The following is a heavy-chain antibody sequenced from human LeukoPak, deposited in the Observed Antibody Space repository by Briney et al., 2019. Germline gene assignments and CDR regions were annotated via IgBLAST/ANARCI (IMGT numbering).Heavy chain of an antibody. V-gene: IGHV4-34*01. CDR1: GVSCSGYY. CDR2: INHSGST. CDR3: ARLKRDAFDI. Sequence: PSETLSLTCAVYGVSCSGYYWSWIRQPPGNGLEWIGEINHSGSTNSNPSLKSRVTISVDTSKNQFSLKLSSVTAADTAVYYCARLKRDAFDIWGQGTMVTVSS. J-gene: IGHJ3*02.